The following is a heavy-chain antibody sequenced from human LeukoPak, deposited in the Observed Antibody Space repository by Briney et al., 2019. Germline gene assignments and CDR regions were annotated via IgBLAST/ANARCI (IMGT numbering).Heavy chain of an antibody. Sequence: PGGSLRLSCAASGFTFSTYALNWVRQAPGKGLKWVSAISSGGSTTYYADSVKGRFTVSRDNSRNTLYLQMNSLRVEDTAVYYCAKTAVDTGLYDYWGQGTLVTVSS. D-gene: IGHD3/OR15-3a*01. V-gene: IGHV3-23*01. J-gene: IGHJ4*02. CDR2: ISSGGSTT. CDR1: GFTFSTYA. CDR3: AKTAVDTGLYDY.